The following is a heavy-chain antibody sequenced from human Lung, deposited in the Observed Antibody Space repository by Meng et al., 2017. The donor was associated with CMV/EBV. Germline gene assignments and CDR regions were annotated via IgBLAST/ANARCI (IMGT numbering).Heavy chain of an antibody. CDR3: ASSEYSNRFDF. D-gene: IGHD4-11*01. J-gene: IGHJ4*02. Sequence: ESXKISCAVTGVTFRNYYMHWVRQAPGKGLVWVSRINSGGSSTHYADSVKGRFSISRDNAKNTLHLQVNSLRAEDTAVYYCASSEYSNRFDFWGRGTLVTVSS. V-gene: IGHV3-74*01. CDR1: GVTFRNYY. CDR2: INSGGSST.